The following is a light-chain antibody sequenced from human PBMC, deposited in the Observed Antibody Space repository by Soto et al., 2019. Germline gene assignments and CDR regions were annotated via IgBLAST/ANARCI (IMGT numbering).Light chain of an antibody. CDR2: GNN. V-gene: IGLV1-40*01. J-gene: IGLJ1*01. Sequence: QSALTQPPSVSGAPGQTVTISCAGSTSNFGAGYDVHWYQQFPRTAPRLLIFGNNNRPSGVPDRFSGSKSATSASLAITGLQADDEADYYCQSYDISLSAYVFGTGTKVTVL. CDR3: QSYDISLSAYV. CDR1: TSNFGAGYD.